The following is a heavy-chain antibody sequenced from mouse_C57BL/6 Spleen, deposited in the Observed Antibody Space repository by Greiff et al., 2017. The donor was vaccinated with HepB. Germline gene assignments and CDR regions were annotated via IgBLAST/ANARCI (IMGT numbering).Heavy chain of an antibody. CDR3: AICGMGISTTDDY. J-gene: IGHJ2*01. CDR1: GYTFTGYW. D-gene: IGHD1-1*01. V-gene: IGHV1-9*01. CDR2: ILPGRGST. Sequence: QVQLQQSGAELMKPGASVKLSCKATGYTFTGYWIEWVKQRPGPGLEWIGEILPGRGSTNYNEKFKGKATFTADTSSNTAYMQLSSLNTEDSAIYYCAICGMGISTTDDYWGQGTTLTVSS.